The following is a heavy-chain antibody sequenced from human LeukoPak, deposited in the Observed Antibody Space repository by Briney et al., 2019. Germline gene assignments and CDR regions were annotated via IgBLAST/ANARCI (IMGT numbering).Heavy chain of an antibody. D-gene: IGHD4-17*01. J-gene: IGHJ4*02. CDR3: ARGHYGDYRFDY. CDR1: GGSISSYY. Sequence: PSETLSLTCTVSGGSISSYYWSWIRQSPGKGLEWIGSIYYSGSTYYNPSLKSRVTISVDTSKNQFSLKLSSVTAADTAVYYCARGHYGDYRFDYWGQGTLVTVSS. V-gene: IGHV4-59*01. CDR2: IYYSGST.